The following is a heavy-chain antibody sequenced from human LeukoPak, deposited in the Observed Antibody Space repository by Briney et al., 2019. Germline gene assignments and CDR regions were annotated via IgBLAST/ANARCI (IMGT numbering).Heavy chain of an antibody. D-gene: IGHD1-26*01. CDR3: AREYSGSSRAFDY. Sequence: SETLSLTCTVSGGSISSYYWSWLRQPAGKGLEGIGRIYTSGSTNYNPSLKSRVTMSVDTSKNQFSLKLSSVTAADTAVYYCAREYSGSSRAFDYWGQGTLVTVSS. V-gene: IGHV4-4*07. CDR2: IYTSGST. J-gene: IGHJ4*02. CDR1: GGSISSYY.